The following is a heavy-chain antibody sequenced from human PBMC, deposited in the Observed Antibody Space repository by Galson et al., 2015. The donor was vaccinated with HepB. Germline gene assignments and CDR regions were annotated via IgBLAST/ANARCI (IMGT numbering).Heavy chain of an antibody. V-gene: IGHV3-23*01. CDR1: GFNFSDFG. J-gene: IGHJ4*02. CDR3: AKPSRDYYDSRGYLRDAYYFDS. Sequence: SLRLSCAASGFNFSDFGMSWVRQVAGKGLEWVSVISNSGGSIYYAESVRGRFTLSRDNSQKVVNLQMSSLRVEDTAIYYCAKPSRDYYDSRGYLRDAYYFDSWGQGTLVTVSS. D-gene: IGHD3-22*01. CDR2: ISNSGGSI.